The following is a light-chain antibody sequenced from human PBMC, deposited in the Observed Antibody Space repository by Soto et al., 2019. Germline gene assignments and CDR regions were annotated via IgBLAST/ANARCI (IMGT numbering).Light chain of an antibody. V-gene: IGKV1-5*01. CDR3: QQYHSYLGT. J-gene: IGKJ1*01. CDR2: DAS. Sequence: DIQMTQSPSTLSASVGDRVTITCRASQSISSWLAWYQQKPGKAPKLLIYDASSLESGVPSRFSGSGSGTEFTLTISSLQPDDFATYYCQQYHSYLGTFGQGTKVEIK. CDR1: QSISSW.